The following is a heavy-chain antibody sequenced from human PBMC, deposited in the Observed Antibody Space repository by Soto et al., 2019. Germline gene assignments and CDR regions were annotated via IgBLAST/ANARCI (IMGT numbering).Heavy chain of an antibody. Sequence: QVQLVESGGGVVQPGRSLRLSCAASGFTFSSYAMHWVRQAPGKGLEWVAVISYDGSNKYYADSVKGRFTISRDNSKNTLYLQMNSLRAEDTAVYYCARGYGSGSYYNPLDYWGQGTLVTVS. D-gene: IGHD3-10*01. J-gene: IGHJ4*02. V-gene: IGHV3-30-3*01. CDR3: ARGYGSGSYYNPLDY. CDR1: GFTFSSYA. CDR2: ISYDGSNK.